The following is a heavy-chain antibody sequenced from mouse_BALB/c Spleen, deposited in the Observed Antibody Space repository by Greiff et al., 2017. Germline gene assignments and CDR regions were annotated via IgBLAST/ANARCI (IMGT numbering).Heavy chain of an antibody. CDR3: ARGGDDGYPAWFAY. CDR2: ISSGGST. D-gene: IGHD2-3*01. V-gene: IGHV5-6-5*01. Sequence: EVQRVESGGGLVKPGGSLKLSCAASGFTFSSYAMSWVRQTPEKRLEWVASISSGGSTYYPDSVKGRFTISRDNARNILYLQMSSLRSEDTAMYYCARGGDDGYPAWFAYWGQGTLVTVSA. J-gene: IGHJ3*01. CDR1: GFTFSSYA.